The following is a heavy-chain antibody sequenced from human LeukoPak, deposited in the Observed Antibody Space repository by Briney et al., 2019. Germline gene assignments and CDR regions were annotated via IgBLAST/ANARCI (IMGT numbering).Heavy chain of an antibody. V-gene: IGHV4-38-2*02. CDR1: GYSLTSGYY. CDR3: ARGTKGVRLEASGKTVYYHYVDV. D-gene: IGHD6-13*01. CDR2: IFHSGST. J-gene: IGHJ6*03. Sequence: PSETLSLTCTVSGYSLTSGYYWGWLRQPPGKGLEWIASIFHSGSTFYNPSVKSRVTISVDTSKNQFSLQLNSVTPEDSAVYFCARGTKGVRLEASGKTVYYHYVDVWGKGTTVTMSS.